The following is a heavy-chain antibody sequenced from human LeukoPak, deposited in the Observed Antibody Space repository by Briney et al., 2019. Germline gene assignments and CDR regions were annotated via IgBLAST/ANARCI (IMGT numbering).Heavy chain of an antibody. CDR1: GFTFDRFG. D-gene: IGHD2-15*01. V-gene: IGHV3-23*01. CDR2: ISGNGVTT. CDR3: AKTGGGYYYYYMDV. J-gene: IGHJ6*03. Sequence: GGSLRLSCVVSGFTFDRFGLSWVRQAPGKGLEWVSAISGNGVTTFYADSVKGRFTISRDNSKNTLYLQMNSLRAEDTAVYYCAKTGGGYYYYYMDVWGKGTTVTISS.